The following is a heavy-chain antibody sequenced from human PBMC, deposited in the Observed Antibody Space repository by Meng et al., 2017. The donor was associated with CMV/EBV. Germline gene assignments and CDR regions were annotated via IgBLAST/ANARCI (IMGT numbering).Heavy chain of an antibody. J-gene: IGHJ6*02. D-gene: IGHD3-16*02. V-gene: IGHV3-23*01. CDR3: AKDTRITFGGVIGYYYYYGMDV. CDR1: GFTFSSYA. Sequence: GESLKISCAASGFTFSSYAMSWVRQAPGKGLEWVSAISGSGGSTYYADSVKGRFTISRDNSKNTLYLQMNSLRVEDTAVYYCAKDTRITFGGVIGYYYYYGMDVWGQGTTVTVSS. CDR2: ISGSGGST.